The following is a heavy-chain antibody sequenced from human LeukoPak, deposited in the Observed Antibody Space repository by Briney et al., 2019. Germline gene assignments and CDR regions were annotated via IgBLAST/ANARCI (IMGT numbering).Heavy chain of an antibody. Sequence: GGSLRLSCAASGFTFDSYGMSWVRQAPGKGLEWISGINWNGDDTTYADSVKGRFTISRDNAKNSLHLQINSLRAEDTAVYYCARRAGAYSHPYDYWGQGTLVTVSS. J-gene: IGHJ4*02. D-gene: IGHD4/OR15-4a*01. CDR3: ARRAGAYSHPYDY. V-gene: IGHV3-20*04. CDR1: GFTFDSYG. CDR2: INWNGDDT.